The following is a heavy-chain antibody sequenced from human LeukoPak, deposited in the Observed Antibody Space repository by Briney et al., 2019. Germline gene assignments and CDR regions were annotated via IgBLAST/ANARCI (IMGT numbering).Heavy chain of an antibody. D-gene: IGHD4-17*01. CDR1: GGSISSYY. CDR3: ARDRTAVRTTVQAFDI. Sequence: PSETLSLTCTVSGGSISSYYWSWIRQPPGKGLEWIGDIYYSGSTNYNPSLKSRVTISVDTSKNQFSLKLSSVTAADTAVYYCARDRTAVRTTVQAFDIWGQGTMVTVSS. V-gene: IGHV4-59*01. CDR2: IYYSGST. J-gene: IGHJ3*02.